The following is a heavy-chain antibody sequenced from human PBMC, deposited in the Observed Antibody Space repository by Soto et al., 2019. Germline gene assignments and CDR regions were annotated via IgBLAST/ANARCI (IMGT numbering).Heavy chain of an antibody. V-gene: IGHV3-30*18. D-gene: IGHD2-2*01. J-gene: IGHJ4*02. Sequence: QVQVVESGGGVVQPGRSLRLSCAASGFTFSIYGIHWVRQAPGKGLEWVAAISYDGSSIFYTNAVKGRFTISRDNSRNTVYLQLSSLRAEDTAFYYCAKDLNTYSTTWFNVPFDYWGQGTLVAVSS. CDR3: AKDLNTYSTTWFNVPFDY. CDR2: ISYDGSSI. CDR1: GFTFSIYG.